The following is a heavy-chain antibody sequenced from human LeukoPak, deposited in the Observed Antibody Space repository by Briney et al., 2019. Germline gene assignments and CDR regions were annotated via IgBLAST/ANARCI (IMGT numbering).Heavy chain of an antibody. CDR1: GLNFRDYY. V-gene: IGHV3-11*04. CDR3: ARDREGIESHHY. CDR2: ITDNGGNS. J-gene: IGHJ4*02. D-gene: IGHD6-13*01. Sequence: GGSLRLSCAASGLNFRDYYMGWIRQAPGKGLEWISYITDNGGNSFYADSVKGRFTISRDNSKNTLYLQMNSLRAEDTAVYYCARDREGIESHHYWGQGTLVTVSS.